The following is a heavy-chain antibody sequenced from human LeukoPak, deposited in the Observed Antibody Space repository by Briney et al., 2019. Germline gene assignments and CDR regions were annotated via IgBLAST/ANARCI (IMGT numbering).Heavy chain of an antibody. CDR1: GFTFSRYW. J-gene: IGHJ4*02. Sequence: GGSLRLSCAASGFTFSRYWMSWVRQAPGKGLEWVANIKQDGSVKNYVDSVKGRFTISRDNAKNSLYLQMSSLRVEDTAVYYCANQWVQLWSPFDYWGQGTLVTVSS. D-gene: IGHD5-18*01. CDR2: IKQDGSVK. CDR3: ANQWVQLWSPFDY. V-gene: IGHV3-7*01.